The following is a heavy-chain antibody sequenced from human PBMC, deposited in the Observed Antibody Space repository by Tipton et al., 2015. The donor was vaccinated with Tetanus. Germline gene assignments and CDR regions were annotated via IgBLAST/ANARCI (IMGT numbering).Heavy chain of an antibody. J-gene: IGHJ3*02. D-gene: IGHD4-23*01. Sequence: LSCTVSGGSISSGGYYWSWIRQHPGKGLEWIGYIYYSGSTYYNPSLKSRVTISVDTSKNQFSLKLSSVTAADTAVYYCARDAGTVEPEGAFDIWGQGTMVTVSS. V-gene: IGHV4-31*02. CDR2: IYYSGST. CDR1: GGSISSGGYY. CDR3: ARDAGTVEPEGAFDI.